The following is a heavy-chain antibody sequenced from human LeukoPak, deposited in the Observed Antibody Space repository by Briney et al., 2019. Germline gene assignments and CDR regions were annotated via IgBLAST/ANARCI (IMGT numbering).Heavy chain of an antibody. Sequence: GGSLRLSCVASGFIFSSYGMSWVRQAPGKGLKWVSAISGSGGSTYYADSVKGRFTISRDNSKNTLYLQMNSLRAEDTAVYYCARVTYGSGTYGAFDYWGQGTLVTVSS. D-gene: IGHD3-10*01. V-gene: IGHV3-23*01. J-gene: IGHJ4*02. CDR3: ARVTYGSGTYGAFDY. CDR2: ISGSGGST. CDR1: GFIFSSYG.